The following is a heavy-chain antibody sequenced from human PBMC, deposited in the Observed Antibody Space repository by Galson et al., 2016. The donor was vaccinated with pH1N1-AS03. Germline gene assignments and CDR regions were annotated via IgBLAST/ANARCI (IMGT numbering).Heavy chain of an antibody. CDR3: ARPGPGTSSARYGFAF. Sequence: QSGAEVKKPGESLRISCKGFGYSFPNYWISWVRQMPGKGLEWIGRIDPSDSYVNYSPSFRGHVTISADMSITTAYLQWGSLKASDTAIYYCARPGPGTSSARYGFAFWGQGTLVSVSS. CDR1: GYSFPNYW. J-gene: IGHJ4*02. D-gene: IGHD1-1*01. V-gene: IGHV5-10-1*01. CDR2: IDPSDSYV.